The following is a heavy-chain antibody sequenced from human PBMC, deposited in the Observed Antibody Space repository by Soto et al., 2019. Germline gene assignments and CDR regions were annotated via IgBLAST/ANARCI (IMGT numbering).Heavy chain of an antibody. Sequence: GGSLRLSCAASGFTFSNAWMNWVRQAPGKGLEWVGRIKSKTDGGTTDYAAPVKGRFTISRDDSKNTLYLQMNSLKTEDTAVYYCTTDQGYYDSSGYYLYYFDYWGQGTLVTVSS. V-gene: IGHV3-15*07. D-gene: IGHD3-22*01. CDR2: IKSKTDGGTT. J-gene: IGHJ4*02. CDR3: TTDQGYYDSSGYYLYYFDY. CDR1: GFTFSNAW.